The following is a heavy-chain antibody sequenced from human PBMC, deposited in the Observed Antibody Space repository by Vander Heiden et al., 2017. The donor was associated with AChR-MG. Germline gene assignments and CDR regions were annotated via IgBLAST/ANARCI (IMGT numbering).Heavy chain of an antibody. D-gene: IGHD1-1*01. CDR3: ARNSVSSNWEKYFDF. CDR1: GFTFNKYG. CDR2: IWFDGSNK. J-gene: IGHJ4*02. Sequence: VQLVESGGGVVQPGRSLRLSCAASGFTFNKYGIHWVRQAPGKGLEWVAVIWFDGSNKFYGDSVKGRFTISRDDSKNMVYLHMSSLRAEDTARYYCARNSVSSNWEKYFDFWGQGTLVTVSS. V-gene: IGHV3-33*01.